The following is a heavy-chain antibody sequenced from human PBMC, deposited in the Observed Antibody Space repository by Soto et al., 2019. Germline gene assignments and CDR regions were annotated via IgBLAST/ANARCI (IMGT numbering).Heavy chain of an antibody. CDR2: IWYDGSNK. Sequence: QVQLVESGGGVVQPGRSLRLSCAASGFTFSSYGMHWVRQAPGKGLEWVAVIWYDGSNKYYADSVKGRFTISRDNSKNTLYLQMNSLGAEDTAVYYCARDRLAVAGHTVREYGMDVWGQGTTVTVSS. D-gene: IGHD6-19*01. CDR1: GFTFSSYG. J-gene: IGHJ6*02. V-gene: IGHV3-33*01. CDR3: ARDRLAVAGHTVREYGMDV.